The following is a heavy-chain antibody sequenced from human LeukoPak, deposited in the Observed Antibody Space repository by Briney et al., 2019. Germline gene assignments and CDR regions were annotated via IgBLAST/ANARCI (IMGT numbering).Heavy chain of an antibody. CDR1: GYSFTRYW. Sequence: GESLKISCKSSGYSFTRYWLGWVRPLPGEGLELIGIIYPGGSDTRYSPSFQGQVTISADKSISTAYLQWSSLKASDTAMYYCASLVGATYPFDFWGQGTLVTVSS. D-gene: IGHD1-26*01. J-gene: IGHJ4*02. CDR2: IYPGGSDT. CDR3: ASLVGATYPFDF. V-gene: IGHV5-51*01.